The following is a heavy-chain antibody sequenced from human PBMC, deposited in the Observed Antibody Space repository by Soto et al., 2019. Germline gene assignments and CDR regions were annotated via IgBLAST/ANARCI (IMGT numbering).Heavy chain of an antibody. CDR1: GFTFSSYS. CDR3: ARGRDPRNYGAFDI. Sequence: GGSLRLSCAASGFTFSSYSMNWVRQAPGKGLEWVSYISSSSSTIYYADSVKGRFTISRDNAKNSLYLQMNSLRAEDTAVYYCARGRDPRNYGAFDIWGQGTMVTVSS. CDR2: ISSSSSTI. D-gene: IGHD1-7*01. J-gene: IGHJ3*02. V-gene: IGHV3-48*01.